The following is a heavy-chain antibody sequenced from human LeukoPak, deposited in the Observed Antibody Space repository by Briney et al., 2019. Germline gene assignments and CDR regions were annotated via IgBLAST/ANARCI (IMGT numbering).Heavy chain of an antibody. Sequence: GASVKVSCKASGYTFTSYGISWVRQAPGQGLEWMGWMNPKSGNTGYAPKFQGRVTMTRNTSIDTAFMELKSLSFEDTAVYYCAKATTTIAAVPHNPWGQGTLVTVSS. CDR2: MNPKSGNT. D-gene: IGHD6-13*01. V-gene: IGHV1-8*02. CDR3: AKATTTIAAVPHNP. CDR1: GYTFTSYG. J-gene: IGHJ5*02.